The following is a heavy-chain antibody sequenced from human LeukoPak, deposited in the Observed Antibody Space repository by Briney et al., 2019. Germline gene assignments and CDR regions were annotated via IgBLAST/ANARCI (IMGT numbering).Heavy chain of an antibody. CDR2: ISYDGSNK. CDR1: GFTFSTFA. CDR3: AKDSRSLYYYDSSGYYFDY. Sequence: GGSLRLSCAASGFTFSTFAMIWVRQAPGKGLEWVAVISYDGSNKYYADSVKGRFTISRDNSKNTLYLQMNSLRAEDTAVYYCAKDSRSLYYYDSSGYYFDYWGQGPWSPSPQ. D-gene: IGHD3-22*01. V-gene: IGHV3-30*18. J-gene: IGHJ4*02.